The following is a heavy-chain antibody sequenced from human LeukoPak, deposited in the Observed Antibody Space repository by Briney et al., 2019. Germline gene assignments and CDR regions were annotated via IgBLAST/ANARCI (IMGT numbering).Heavy chain of an antibody. CDR3: TTDPDGERLAEGY. CDR1: GFTFSNAW. J-gene: IGHJ4*02. CDR2: IRSKTDGGTT. V-gene: IGHV3-15*01. D-gene: IGHD1-1*01. Sequence: GGSLRLSCAASGFTFSNAWMSWVRQAPGKGLEWVGRIRSKTDGGTTDYAAPVKGRFIISRDDSKNTLYLQMNSLKTEDAALYYCTTDPDGERLAEGYWGQGTLVTVSS.